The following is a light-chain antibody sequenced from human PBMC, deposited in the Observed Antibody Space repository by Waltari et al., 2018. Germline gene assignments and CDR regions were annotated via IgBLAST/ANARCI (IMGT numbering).Light chain of an antibody. CDR2: DVT. V-gene: IGLV2-14*03. CDR1: SSDVGGYNY. J-gene: IGLJ1*01. Sequence: QSALTQPASVSGSPGQSIAIPCTGTSSDVGGYNYVSWYQQHPGKAPKLIIYDVTNRPSGISDRFFGSKSGNTASLAISGLQADDEADYHCASYTTTGTYVFGTGTKVTV. CDR3: ASYTTTGTYV.